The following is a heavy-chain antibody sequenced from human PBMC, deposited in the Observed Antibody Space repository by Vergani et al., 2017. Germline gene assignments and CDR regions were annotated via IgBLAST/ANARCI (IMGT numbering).Heavy chain of an antibody. V-gene: IGHV4-61*08. CDR3: AGARAGDFWSGDEVGYGMDV. CDR1: GGSISSGGYY. Sequence: QVQLQESGPGLVKPSQTLSLTCTVSGGSISSGGYYWSWLRQPPGKGLEWIGYIYYSGSTNYNPSLKSRVTISVDTSKNQFSLKLSSVTGADTAVYYCAGARAGDFWSGDEVGYGMDVGSQGTTVTVSS. J-gene: IGHJ6*02. D-gene: IGHD3-3*01. CDR2: IYYSGST.